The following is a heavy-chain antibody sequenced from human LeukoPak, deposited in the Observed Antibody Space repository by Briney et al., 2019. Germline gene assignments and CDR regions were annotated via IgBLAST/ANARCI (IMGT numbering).Heavy chain of an antibody. CDR1: GGSISSGGYY. CDR2: IYYSGST. J-gene: IGHJ6*02. D-gene: IGHD3-10*01. CDR3: ARASFGSGSFDYGMDV. Sequence: SQTLSLTCTVSGGSISSGGYYWSWIRQHPGKGLEWIGYIYYSGSTYYNPSLESRVTISVDTSKNQFSLKLSSVTAADTAVYYCARASFGSGSFDYGMDVWGQGTTVTVSS. V-gene: IGHV4-31*03.